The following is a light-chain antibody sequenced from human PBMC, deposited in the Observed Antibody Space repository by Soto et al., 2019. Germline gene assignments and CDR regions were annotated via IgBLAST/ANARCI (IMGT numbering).Light chain of an antibody. V-gene: IGKV3-15*01. J-gene: IGKJ1*01. CDR2: GAS. CDR1: QSVHSN. CDR3: QQYNKWPQT. Sequence: EIVMTQSPATLSVSPGERATLSCRASQSVHSNLAWYLQRPGQAPRLLIYGASTRATGIPARFSGSGSGTEFTLTISSLQSEDSAVYYCQQYNKWPQTFGQGTKVEIK.